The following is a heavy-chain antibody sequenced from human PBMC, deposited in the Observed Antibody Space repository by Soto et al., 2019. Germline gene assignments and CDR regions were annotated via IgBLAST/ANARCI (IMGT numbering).Heavy chain of an antibody. CDR2: IYYTGKT. CDR3: GRDLTSNANCIDP. D-gene: IGHD2-2*01. J-gene: IGHJ5*02. Sequence: LSLTCSVSGDYIHVGGYYWTWIRQRPGKGLEWMGYIYYTGKTYYNPSLESRLTMSVDRSKNRFSLRLTSVTAAATAVYFCGRDLTSNANCIDPWGQGTLVTVSS. CDR1: GDYIHVGGYY. V-gene: IGHV4-30-4*01.